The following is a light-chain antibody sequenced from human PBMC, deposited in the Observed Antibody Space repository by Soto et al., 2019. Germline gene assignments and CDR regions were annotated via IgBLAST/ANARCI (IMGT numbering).Light chain of an antibody. CDR2: SNN. CDR3: TAWDDSLSGPV. V-gene: IGLV1-47*02. CDR1: SSNIGHNH. Sequence: QSVLTQPPSVSGTPGQRVTISCSGSSSNIGHNHVYWYQQLPGTAPKVLIYSNNQRPSGVPDRFSGSKSGTSASLAISGLRSEDEADYHCTAWDDSLSGPVFGGGTQLTVL. J-gene: IGLJ3*02.